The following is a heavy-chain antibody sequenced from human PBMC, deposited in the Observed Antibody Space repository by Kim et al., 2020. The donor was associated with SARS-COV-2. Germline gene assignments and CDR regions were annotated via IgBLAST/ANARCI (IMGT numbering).Heavy chain of an antibody. Sequence: GGSLRLSCAYSGFTFSSYAMHWVRQAPGKGLEWVAVISYDGSNKYYAASVKGRFTSSRDNSKNTLYLQIYSLRAEDTAVYYCARDIQLGVVAAHYWGQGTLVTVSS. CDR3: ARDIQLGVVAAHY. V-gene: IGHV3-30*04. J-gene: IGHJ4*02. CDR1: GFTFSSYA. CDR2: ISYDGSNK. D-gene: IGHD2-15*01.